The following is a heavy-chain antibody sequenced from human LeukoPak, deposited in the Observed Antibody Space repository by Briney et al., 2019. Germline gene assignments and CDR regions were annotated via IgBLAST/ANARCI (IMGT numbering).Heavy chain of an antibody. CDR3: AKDRSGSYWGKNFDY. V-gene: IGHV3-23*01. CDR2: ISGSGGST. CDR1: GFTFSSYA. D-gene: IGHD3-10*01. Sequence: GGSLRLSCAASGFTFSSYAMSWVRQAPGKGLELVSAISGSGGSTYYADSVKGRFTISRDNSKNTLYLQMNSLRAEDTAVYYCAKDRSGSYWGKNFDYWGQGTLVTVSS. J-gene: IGHJ4*02.